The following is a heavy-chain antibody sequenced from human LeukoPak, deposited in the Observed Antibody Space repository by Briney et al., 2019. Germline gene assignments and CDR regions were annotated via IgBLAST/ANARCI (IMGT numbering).Heavy chain of an antibody. J-gene: IGHJ4*02. CDR1: GFTFSSYG. D-gene: IGHD1-26*01. CDR2: ISGSGGST. Sequence: GGSLRLSCGASGFTFSSYGMSWVRQAPGKGLEWVSAISGSGGSTYYADSVKGRFTISRDNSKNTLYLQMNSLRAEDTAVYYCAKEGSAGELHYWGQGTLVTVSS. CDR3: AKEGSAGELHY. V-gene: IGHV3-23*01.